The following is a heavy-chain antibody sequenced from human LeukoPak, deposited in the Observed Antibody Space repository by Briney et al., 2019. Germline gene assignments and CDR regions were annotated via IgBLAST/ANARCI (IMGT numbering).Heavy chain of an antibody. V-gene: IGHV4-38-2*01. CDR2: IYHSGST. CDR3: ARVETDNYGSDY. D-gene: IGHD3-10*01. CDR1: GYSISSGYY. J-gene: IGHJ4*02. Sequence: SETLSLTCAVSGYSISSGYYWGWIRQPPGKGLEWIGSIYHSGSTFYNPSLTSRVTISVDTSKNQFSLKLSSVTAADTAVYYCARVETDNYGSDYWGQGTLVTAS.